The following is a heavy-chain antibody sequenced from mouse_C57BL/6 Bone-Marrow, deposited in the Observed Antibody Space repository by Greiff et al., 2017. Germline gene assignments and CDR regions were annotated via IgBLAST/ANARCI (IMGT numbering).Heavy chain of an antibody. V-gene: IGHV14-4*01. CDR3: TTVVHY. D-gene: IGHD1-1*01. CDR2: IDPENGDT. J-gene: IGHJ2*01. CDR1: GFNIKDDY. Sequence: EVQRVESGAELVRPGASVKLSCTASGFNIKDDYMHWVKQRPEQGLEWIGWIDPENGDTEYAPKFQGKATITADTSSNTAYLQLSSLTSEDTAVYYCTTVVHYWGQGTTLTVSS.